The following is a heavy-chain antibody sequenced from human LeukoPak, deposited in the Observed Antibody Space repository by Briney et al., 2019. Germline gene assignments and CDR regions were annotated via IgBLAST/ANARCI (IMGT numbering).Heavy chain of an antibody. D-gene: IGHD2-2*01. CDR3: AKDVPTAYFDY. Sequence: GGSLRLSCAASGFTFSNYGMHWVRQAPGKGLEWVAFVRYDETTKFYADSVKGRFTISRDNSKTTLYLQMNSLRAEDTAVYYCAKDVPTAYFDYWGQGTLVTVSP. J-gene: IGHJ4*02. CDR1: GFTFSNYG. V-gene: IGHV3-30*02. CDR2: VRYDETTK.